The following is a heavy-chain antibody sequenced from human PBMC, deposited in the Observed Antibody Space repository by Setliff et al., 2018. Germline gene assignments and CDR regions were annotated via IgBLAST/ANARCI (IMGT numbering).Heavy chain of an antibody. V-gene: IGHV4-59*12. Sequence: PSETLSLTCTVSGGSMSSYYWSWVRQPPGKGLEWIGNIYFGGNTYFNPSFKSRVTMSIDTSNSQFSLKLSSVTAADTAIYYCARDASASDGRNAFDIWGQGTMVTVSS. CDR3: ARDASASDGRNAFDI. J-gene: IGHJ3*02. D-gene: IGHD1-26*01. CDR2: IYFGGNT. CDR1: GGSMSSYY.